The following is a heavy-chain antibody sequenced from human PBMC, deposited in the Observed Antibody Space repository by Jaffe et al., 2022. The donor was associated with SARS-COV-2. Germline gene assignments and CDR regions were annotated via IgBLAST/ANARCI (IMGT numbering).Heavy chain of an antibody. D-gene: IGHD3-16*02. CDR1: GFIFSDHY. Sequence: EVQLVESGGGLVQPGGSLRLSCAASGFIFSDHYMDWVRQAPGKGLEWVGRITNKADSYSTAYAASVKGRFTISRDDSENSLYLQMNSLKAEDTAVYYCCRDNGYNHWGQGALVTVSS. J-gene: IGHJ5*02. CDR2: ITNKADSYST. V-gene: IGHV3-72*01. CDR3: CRDNGYNH.